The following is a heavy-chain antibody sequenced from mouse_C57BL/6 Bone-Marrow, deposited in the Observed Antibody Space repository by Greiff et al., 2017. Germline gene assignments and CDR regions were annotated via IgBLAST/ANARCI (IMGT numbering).Heavy chain of an antibody. CDR3: AIIQFAY. Sequence: QVQLQQSGAELMKPGASVKLSCKATGYTFTGYWIEWVKQRPGHGLEWIGEILPGSGSTNYNEKFKGKATLTADKSSSTAYMELRSLTSEDSAVYFCAIIQFAYWGQGTLVTVSA. CDR2: ILPGSGST. J-gene: IGHJ3*01. CDR1: GYTFTGYW. V-gene: IGHV1-9*01.